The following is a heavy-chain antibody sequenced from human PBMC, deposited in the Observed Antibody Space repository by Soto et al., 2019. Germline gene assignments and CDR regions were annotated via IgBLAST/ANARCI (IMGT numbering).Heavy chain of an antibody. CDR3: AKLGYNYVSEASEGDFDY. D-gene: IGHD3-10*01. CDR2: ISTHNDNT. V-gene: IGHV1-18*01. CDR1: GYTFTSYG. J-gene: IGHJ4*02. Sequence: ASVKVSCKASGYTFTSYGISWVRQAPGQGLEWMGWISTHNDNTKYAQKLQGRVTVTTDTSTSTAYMELRSLRSDDTAVYYCAKLGYNYVSEASEGDFDYWGQGTLVTVSS.